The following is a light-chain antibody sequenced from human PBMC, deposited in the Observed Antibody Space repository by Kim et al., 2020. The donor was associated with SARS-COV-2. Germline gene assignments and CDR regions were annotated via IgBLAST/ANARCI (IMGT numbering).Light chain of an antibody. V-gene: IGLV6-57*03. Sequence: KTVTISCTRSSGSIASNDVQWYQQRPGSAPTTVIYEDNQRRSGVPDRFSGSIDSSSNSASLTISGLKTEDEADYYCQSFDSSYSWVFGGGTKVTVL. J-gene: IGLJ3*02. CDR3: QSFDSSYSWV. CDR2: EDN. CDR1: SGSIASND.